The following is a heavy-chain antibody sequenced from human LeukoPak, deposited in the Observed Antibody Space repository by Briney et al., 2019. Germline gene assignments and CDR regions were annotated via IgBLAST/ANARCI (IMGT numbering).Heavy chain of an antibody. J-gene: IGHJ5*02. V-gene: IGHV1-46*01. CDR3: ARLYGGNSDDNWFDP. Sequence: GASVKVSCKASGYTFTTYFVHWVRQAPGQGLEWMGIINPSGDGTTHSQKFQGRVTMTRDMSTSTVYMELSSLRSEDTAVYYCARLYGGNSDDNWFDPWGQGTLVTVSS. CDR2: INPSGDGT. D-gene: IGHD4-23*01. CDR1: GYTFTTYF.